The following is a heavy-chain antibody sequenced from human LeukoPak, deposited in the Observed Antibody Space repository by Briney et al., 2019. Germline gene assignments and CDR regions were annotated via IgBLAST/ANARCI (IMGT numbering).Heavy chain of an antibody. D-gene: IGHD3-16*01. CDR1: GYSFSTYW. J-gene: IGHJ4*02. V-gene: IGHV5-51*01. CDR3: ARSMYNYVLGTPYYFDY. Sequence: GESLKISCKTSGYSFSTYWVAWVRQMPGKGLELMGIIYPGDSDTRYSPSFQGQVTISGDKSISTAYLHWSSLKASDTAIYYCARSMYNYVLGTPYYFDYWGQGTPVTVSS. CDR2: IYPGDSDT.